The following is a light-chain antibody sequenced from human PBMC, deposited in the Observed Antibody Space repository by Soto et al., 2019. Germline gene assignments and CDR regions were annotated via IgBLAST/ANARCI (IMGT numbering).Light chain of an antibody. Sequence: QSALTQSASVSGSPGQSITISCSATSTDFGNYNRVSWYQQHPGKAPKLIIYEGDKWPSGVSNRFSGSQSGGTASLTISGLQAEDEADYYCCSYTGSSTFVVFGGGTKVTVL. V-gene: IGLV2-23*01. CDR3: CSYTGSSTFVV. J-gene: IGLJ2*01. CDR1: STDFGNYNR. CDR2: EGD.